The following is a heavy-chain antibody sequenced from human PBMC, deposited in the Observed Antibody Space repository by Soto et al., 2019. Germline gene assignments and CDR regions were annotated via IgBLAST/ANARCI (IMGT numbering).Heavy chain of an antibody. CDR2: IYYTGTT. D-gene: IGHD6-13*01. CDR3: AKYRRTAAEGYTLDY. Sequence: SETLFLTWAVAGDSINNSDWSWIRQPPGKRLERIVNIYYTGTTTYNPSLESRVTMSVDTSKNQFSLKLNSVDAADTAVYYCAKYRRTAAEGYTLDYWGRGTLVTVSS. V-gene: IGHV4-59*01. J-gene: IGHJ4*02. CDR1: GDSINNSD.